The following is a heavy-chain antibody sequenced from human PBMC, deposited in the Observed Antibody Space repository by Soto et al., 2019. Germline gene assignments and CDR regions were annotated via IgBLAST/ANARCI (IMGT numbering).Heavy chain of an antibody. J-gene: IGHJ4*02. D-gene: IGHD3-10*01. CDR1: GFTFRTYA. CDR3: AKIPTGSGSSKFDY. CDR2: ISGSGSFT. Sequence: GGSLRLSCAASGFTFRTYAMNWVRQAPGKGLEWISAISGSGSFTHYADSVRGRFTISSDNSQNQLYLKMNNLRGDDTAMYYCAKIPTGSGSSKFDYWGQGIQVTVSS. V-gene: IGHV3-23*01.